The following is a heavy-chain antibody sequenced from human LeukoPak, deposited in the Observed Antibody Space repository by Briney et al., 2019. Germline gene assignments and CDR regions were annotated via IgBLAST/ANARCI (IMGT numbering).Heavy chain of an antibody. V-gene: IGHV3-30*18. CDR2: ISYDGSNK. CDR3: AKVGDSFDY. CDR1: GFTFSTYW. D-gene: IGHD3-16*01. J-gene: IGHJ4*02. Sequence: GGSLRLSCAASGFTFSTYWMHWVRQAPGKGLEWVAVISYDGSNKYYADSVKGRFTISRDNSKNTLYLQMNSLRAEDTAVYYCAKVGDSFDYWGQGTLVTVSS.